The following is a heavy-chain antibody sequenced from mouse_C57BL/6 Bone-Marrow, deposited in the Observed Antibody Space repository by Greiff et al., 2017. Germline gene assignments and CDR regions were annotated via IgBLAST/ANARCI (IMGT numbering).Heavy chain of an antibody. D-gene: IGHD1-1*01. CDR2: IYPRSGNT. CDR1: GYTFTSSG. CDR3: ARGESYYVFAY. Sequence: VQLQQSGAELARPGASVKLSCKASGYTFTSSGISWVKQRTGPGLEWIGEIYPRSGNTYYNEKFKGKATLTADKSPSTAYMELRSLTSEDSAVYFCARGESYYVFAYWGQGTLVTVSA. V-gene: IGHV1-81*01. J-gene: IGHJ3*01.